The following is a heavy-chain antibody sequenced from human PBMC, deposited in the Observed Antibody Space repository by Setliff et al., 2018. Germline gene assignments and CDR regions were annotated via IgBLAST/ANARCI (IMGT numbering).Heavy chain of an antibody. V-gene: IGHV4-4*08. Sequence: PSETLSLTCTVSGGSISSYYWTWIRQSPGKGLEWIGYIYSTGSTNYNPSLKSRVAISIDTSKNQFSLKVNSVTAADTAVYYCARGSYYDSSGYFYDTSPYMDVWGKGTTVTVSS. J-gene: IGHJ6*03. CDR1: GGSISSYY. CDR2: IYSTGST. CDR3: ARGSYYDSSGYFYDTSPYMDV. D-gene: IGHD3-22*01.